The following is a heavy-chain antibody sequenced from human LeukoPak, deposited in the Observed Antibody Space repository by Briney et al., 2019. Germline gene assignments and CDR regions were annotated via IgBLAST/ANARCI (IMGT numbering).Heavy chain of an antibody. J-gene: IGHJ6*02. CDR1: GGSFSGYY. V-gene: IGHV4-34*01. CDR3: ARAPSYYYGSGSYFYYYGMDV. CDR2: INHSGST. D-gene: IGHD3-10*01. Sequence: SEALSLTCAVYGGSFSGYYWSWIRQPQGKGLEWIGEINHSGSTNYNPSLKSRVTISVDTSKNQFSLKLSSVTAADTAVYYCARAPSYYYGSGSYFYYYGMDVWGQGTTVTVSS.